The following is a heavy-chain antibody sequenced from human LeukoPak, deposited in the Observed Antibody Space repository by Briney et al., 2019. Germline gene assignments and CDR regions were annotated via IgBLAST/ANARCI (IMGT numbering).Heavy chain of an antibody. V-gene: IGHV3-23*01. CDR2: ISGSGGST. Sequence: GGSLRLSCAASGFAFSSYAMSWVRQAPGKGLEWVSAISGSGGSTYYADSVKGRFTISRDNSKNTLYLQMNSLRAEDTAVYYCARDERATRSEHTYWGQGTLVTVSS. J-gene: IGHJ4*02. D-gene: IGHD1-26*01. CDR1: GFAFSSYA. CDR3: ARDERATRSEHTY.